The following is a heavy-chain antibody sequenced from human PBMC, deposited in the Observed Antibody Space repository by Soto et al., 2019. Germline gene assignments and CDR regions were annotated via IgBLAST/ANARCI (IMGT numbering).Heavy chain of an antibody. J-gene: IGHJ6*02. D-gene: IGHD3-10*01. CDR3: ARDEAGWFGELYYYYYGMDV. Sequence: QVQLQESGPGLVKPSETLSLTCTVSGGSVSSGSYYWSWIRQPPGKGLEWIGYIYYSGSTNYNPSLKSRVTISVDTSKNQFSLKLSSVTAADTAVYYCARDEAGWFGELYYYYYGMDVWGQGTTVTVSS. CDR2: IYYSGST. CDR1: GGSVSSGSYY. V-gene: IGHV4-61*01.